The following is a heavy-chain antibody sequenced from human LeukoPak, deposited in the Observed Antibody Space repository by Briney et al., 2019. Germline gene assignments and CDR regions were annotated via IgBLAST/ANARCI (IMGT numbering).Heavy chain of an antibody. D-gene: IGHD6-13*01. J-gene: IGHJ4*02. CDR3: ARVGVLSSSWLLY. V-gene: IGHV3-23*01. Sequence: GGSLRLSCAASGFTFSSYGMSWVRQAPGKGLEWVSAISGSGGATIYYADSVKGRFTISRDDAKNSLYLQMNSLRAEDTAVYYCARVGVLSSSWLLYWGQGTLVTVSS. CDR2: ISGSGGATI. CDR1: GFTFSSYG.